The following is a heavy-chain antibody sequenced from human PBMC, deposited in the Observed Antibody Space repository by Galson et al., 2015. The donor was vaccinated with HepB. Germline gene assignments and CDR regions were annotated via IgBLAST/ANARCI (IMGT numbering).Heavy chain of an antibody. Sequence: KGLEWIGYIYYGGSTNYNPSLKSRVTMSLDISKNQFSLKLSSVTAADTAVYYCARSGTSTSWLYYYYGMDVWGQGTTVTVSS. D-gene: IGHD2-2*01. J-gene: IGHJ6*02. V-gene: IGHV4-59*01. CDR3: ARSGTSTSWLYYYYGMDV. CDR2: IYYGGST.